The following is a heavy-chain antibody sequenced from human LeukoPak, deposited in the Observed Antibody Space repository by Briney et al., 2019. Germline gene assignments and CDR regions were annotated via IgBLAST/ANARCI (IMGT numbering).Heavy chain of an antibody. CDR1: GFTFSIYG. V-gene: IGHV3-30*18. D-gene: IGHD1-14*01. Sequence: GGSLRLSCAASGFTFSIYGMHCVRQAPGKGREGGAVISYDGSNKYYADSVKGRFTISGDNSKNTMYLKMNSLRDEDTAVYYCAKVGNPEKSYYYYYGMDVWGQGTTVTVSS. J-gene: IGHJ6*02. CDR3: AKVGNPEKSYYYYYGMDV. CDR2: ISYDGSNK.